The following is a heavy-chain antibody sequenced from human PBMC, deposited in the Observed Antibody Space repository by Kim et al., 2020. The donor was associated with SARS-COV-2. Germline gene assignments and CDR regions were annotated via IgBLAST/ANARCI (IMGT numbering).Heavy chain of an antibody. V-gene: IGHV3-7*05. CDR2: IKQDGREK. CDR1: GFTFSSYS. CDR3: ASGVYYYDSSGYLFTEYFQH. J-gene: IGHJ1*01. Sequence: GGSLRLSCAASGFTFSSYSMSWVRQAPGKGLEWVANIKQDGREKYYVDSVKGRFTISRDNAKNSLYLQMNSPRAEDTAVYYCASGVYYYDSSGYLFTEYFQHWGQGTLVTVSS. D-gene: IGHD3-22*01.